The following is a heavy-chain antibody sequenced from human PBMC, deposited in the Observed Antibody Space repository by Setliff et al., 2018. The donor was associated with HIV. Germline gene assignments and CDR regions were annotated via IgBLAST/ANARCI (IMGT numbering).Heavy chain of an antibody. CDR3: ARVPGYCKNGRCYRIGNYFDT. D-gene: IGHD2-8*01. CDR2: INQSGST. V-gene: IGHV4-34*01. CDR1: NASFSDYY. Sequence: PSETLSLTCAVYNASFSDYYRGWIRQAPGKGLEWIGEINQSGSTNYNPSLKSRVTISVDTSKIQLSLKLSSVTAADTAVYYCARVPGYCKNGRCYRIGNYFDTWGQGTLVTVSS. J-gene: IGHJ4*02.